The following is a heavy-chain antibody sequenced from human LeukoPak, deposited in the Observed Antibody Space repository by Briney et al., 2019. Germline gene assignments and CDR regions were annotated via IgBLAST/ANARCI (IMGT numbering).Heavy chain of an antibody. J-gene: IGHJ4*02. Sequence: SGTLSLTCTVSGGSISSDDYYWNWIRQPPGKGLEWIGYIYYSGSTYYNPSLRSRVTISVDTSKTQFSLKLSSVTAADTAVYYCARGNLSEDHFDYWGQGTLVTVSS. CDR3: ARGNLSEDHFDY. CDR1: GGSISSDDYY. CDR2: IYYSGST. V-gene: IGHV4-30-4*08.